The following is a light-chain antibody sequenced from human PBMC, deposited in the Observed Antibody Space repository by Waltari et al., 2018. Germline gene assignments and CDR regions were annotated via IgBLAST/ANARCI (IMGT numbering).Light chain of an antibody. V-gene: IGKV3-15*01. J-gene: IGKJ1*01. Sequence: IVMTQSPCTLSVSPGQRASLSCRSRETIYNFLAWYHQKPGQSPRLLIHGISTRAAGVPARFTGSGSGADFTLTIDSLQSDDFALYFCQQYFNWPLTFGQGTKVEI. CDR3: QQYFNWPLT. CDR2: GIS. CDR1: ETIYNF.